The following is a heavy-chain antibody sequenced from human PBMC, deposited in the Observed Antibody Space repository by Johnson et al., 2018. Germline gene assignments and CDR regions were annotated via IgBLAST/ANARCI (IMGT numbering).Heavy chain of an antibody. J-gene: IGHJ6*03. D-gene: IGHD6-13*01. CDR1: GFTFSSYS. CDR2: IRSSSRSI. V-gene: IGHV3-21*01. CDR3: ARDLGSSGYVHYYCYLDV. Sequence: VQLVQSGGGLVKXGGSLRLXCAASGFTFSSYSMNWVRPAPGKGLEWVSSIRSSSRSIYYADLVKGRFPISRDNAKNSLYLQLNSLRAEDTAVYYCARDLGSSGYVHYYCYLDVCGKGTTVTVSS.